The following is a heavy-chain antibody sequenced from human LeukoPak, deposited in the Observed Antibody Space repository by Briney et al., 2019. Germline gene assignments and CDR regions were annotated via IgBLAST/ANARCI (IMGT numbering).Heavy chain of an antibody. D-gene: IGHD6-19*01. CDR2: IYTSGST. CDR1: GGSISSYY. Sequence: SETLSLTCTVSGGSISSYYWSWIRQPAGKGLEWIGRIYTSGSTNYNPSLKSRVTMSVDTSKNQFSLKPSSVTAADTAVYYCARAKYSSGWLYYYYMDVWGKGTTVTVSS. V-gene: IGHV4-4*07. CDR3: ARAKYSSGWLYYYYMDV. J-gene: IGHJ6*03.